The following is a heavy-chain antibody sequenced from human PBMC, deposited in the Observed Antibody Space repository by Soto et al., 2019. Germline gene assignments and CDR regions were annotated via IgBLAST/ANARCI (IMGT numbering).Heavy chain of an antibody. D-gene: IGHD3-22*01. CDR1: GGSISSYY. CDR2: IYYSGST. CDR3: ARASYYYDRSGAYNWFDP. V-gene: IGHV4-59*01. Sequence: SETLSLTCTVSGGSISSYYWSWIRQPPGKGLEWIGYIYYSGSTNYNPSLKSRVTISVDTSKNQFSLKLSSVTAADTAVYYCARASYYYDRSGAYNWFDPWGQGTRVTVSS. J-gene: IGHJ5*02.